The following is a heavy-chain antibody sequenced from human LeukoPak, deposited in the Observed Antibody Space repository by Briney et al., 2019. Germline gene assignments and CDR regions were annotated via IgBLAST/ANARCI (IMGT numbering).Heavy chain of an antibody. J-gene: IGHJ4*02. V-gene: IGHV3-64*01. CDR2: ISSNGGRT. CDR1: GLTFSSYG. D-gene: IGHD3-9*01. Sequence: GGSLRLSCAASGLTFSSYGMHWVRQAPGKGLEYVSGISSNGGRTYHANSVKGRFTISRDNSKNTLYLQMGSLRAEDMAVYYCARDSTILTGYMYFDHWGQGTLVTVSS. CDR3: ARDSTILTGYMYFDH.